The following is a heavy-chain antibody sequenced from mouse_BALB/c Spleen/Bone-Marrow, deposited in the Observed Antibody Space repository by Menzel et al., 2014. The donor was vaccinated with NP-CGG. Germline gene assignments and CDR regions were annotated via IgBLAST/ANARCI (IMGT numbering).Heavy chain of an antibody. CDR3: ARRRDYDYFDY. Sequence: EVKVVESGGDLVKPGGSLKLSCAASGFTFSNYGMSWVRQIPDKRLEWVATISSGGTYTFYPDSVKGRSTISRDNTKNTLTLQMTSLKSEDTAMYYCARRRDYDYFDYWGQGTTLTVSS. D-gene: IGHD2-4*01. CDR2: ISSGGTYT. V-gene: IGHV5-6*02. J-gene: IGHJ2*01. CDR1: GFTFSNYG.